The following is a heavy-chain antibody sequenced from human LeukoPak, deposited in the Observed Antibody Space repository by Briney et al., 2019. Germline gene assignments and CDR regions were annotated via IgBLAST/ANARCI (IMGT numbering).Heavy chain of an antibody. CDR1: GGSISSYY. V-gene: IGHV4-59*05. J-gene: IGHJ6*02. D-gene: IGHD6-19*01. Sequence: SGPTLVKPSETLSLTCTVSGGSISSYYWSWIRQPLGKGLEWIGSIYYSGSTYYNPSLKSRVTISVDTSKNQFSLKLSSVTAADTAVYYCARQAVAGTSLDVWGQGTTVTVSS. CDR3: ARQAVAGTSLDV. CDR2: IYYSGST.